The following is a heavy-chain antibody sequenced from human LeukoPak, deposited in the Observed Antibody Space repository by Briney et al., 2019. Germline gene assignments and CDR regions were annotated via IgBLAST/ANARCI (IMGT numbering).Heavy chain of an antibody. Sequence: TSETLSLTCAVSGGSISSGGYSWSWIRQPPGKGLEWIGYIYHSGRTYYNPSLKSRVTISVDRSKNQFSLRLSSVTAADTAVYYCARGGGEEFGEYDVFDYWGQGAPVTVSS. D-gene: IGHD3-10*01. CDR3: ARGGGEEFGEYDVFDY. V-gene: IGHV4-30-2*01. J-gene: IGHJ4*02. CDR1: GGSISSGGYS. CDR2: IYHSGRT.